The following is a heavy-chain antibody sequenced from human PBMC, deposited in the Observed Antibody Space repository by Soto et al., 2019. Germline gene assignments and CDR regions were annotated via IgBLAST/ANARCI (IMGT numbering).Heavy chain of an antibody. D-gene: IGHD6-19*01. V-gene: IGHV3-48*02. CDR2: ISSSGSTI. CDR3: ARLLSGWHPLDY. Sequence: PGGSLRLSCAASGFTFSTYNMNWVRQAPGKGLEWVSYISSSGSTIYYADSVKGRFTISRDNAKNSLYLQMNSLRDEDTAVYYCARLLSGWHPLDYWGQGTLVTVSS. J-gene: IGHJ4*02. CDR1: GFTFSTYN.